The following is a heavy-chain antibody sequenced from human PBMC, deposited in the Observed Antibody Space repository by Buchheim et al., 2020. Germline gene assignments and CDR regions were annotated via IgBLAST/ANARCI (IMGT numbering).Heavy chain of an antibody. D-gene: IGHD3-3*01. CDR1: GFTFSSYW. V-gene: IGHV3-74*01. CDR2: INSDGSST. Sequence: EVQLVESGGGLVQPGGSLRLSCAASGFTFSSYWMHWVRQAPGKGLVWVSRINSDGSSTSYADSVKGRFTISRDNAKNTLYLQMNSLRAEDTAVYYCARERYYDFWSGYQNYYYYGMDVWGQGTT. J-gene: IGHJ6*02. CDR3: ARERYYDFWSGYQNYYYYGMDV.